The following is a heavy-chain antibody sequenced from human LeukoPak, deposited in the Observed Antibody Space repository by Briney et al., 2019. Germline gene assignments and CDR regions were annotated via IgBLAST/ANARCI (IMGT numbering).Heavy chain of an antibody. CDR2: ISGSGGST. CDR1: GFTFSSYA. CDR3: AKVREGWLRLLDY. Sequence: QSGGSLRLSCAASGFTFSSYAMSWVRQAPGKGLEWVSAISGSGGSTYYADSVKGRFTISRDNSKNTLYLQMNSLRAEDTAVYYCAKVREGWLRLLDYWGQGTLVTVSS. J-gene: IGHJ4*02. V-gene: IGHV3-23*01. D-gene: IGHD5-12*01.